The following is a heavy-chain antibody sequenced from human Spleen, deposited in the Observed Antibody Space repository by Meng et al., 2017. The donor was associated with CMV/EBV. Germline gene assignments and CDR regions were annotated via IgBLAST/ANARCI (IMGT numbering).Heavy chain of an antibody. V-gene: IGHV4-39*01. Sequence: QLQLQESGPGPVKPSELLSLTCTVSGGSISSSNYYWDWIRQPPGKGLEWIGAIYHSGSTSYNPSLQSRVTMFVDTSKNQFSLMLTSVTATDTAVYYCARRRGGSGRDCWGQGTLVTVSS. D-gene: IGHD3-10*01. CDR1: GGSISSSNYY. CDR3: ARRRGGSGRDC. J-gene: IGHJ4*02. CDR2: IYHSGST.